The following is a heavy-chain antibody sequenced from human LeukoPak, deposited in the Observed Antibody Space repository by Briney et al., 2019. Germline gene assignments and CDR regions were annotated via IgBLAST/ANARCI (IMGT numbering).Heavy chain of an antibody. CDR2: IRYDGSIK. Sequence: GGSLRLSCAASGFTFSSYGMHWVRQAPGKGLEWVAFIRYDGSIKDYADSVKGRFTISRDNSKNTLYLQMNSLRAEDTAVYYCAKVSPINPSGYLDYWGQGTLVTVSS. D-gene: IGHD3-3*01. CDR3: AKVSPINPSGYLDY. J-gene: IGHJ4*02. CDR1: GFTFSSYG. V-gene: IGHV3-30*02.